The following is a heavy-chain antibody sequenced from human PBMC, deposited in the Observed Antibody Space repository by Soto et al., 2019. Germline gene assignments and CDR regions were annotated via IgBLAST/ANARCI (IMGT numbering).Heavy chain of an antibody. D-gene: IGHD3-16*01. J-gene: IGHJ6*02. CDR2: LYTEGTT. Sequence: GGSLRLSCVASGLTVSHNYMAWVRQAPEMGLEWVSILYTEGTTYYADSEKGRFTISRDSSKNTLFLQMDSLRAEDTAVYYCVRPRPSGENYGMDVWGQGTTVTVSS. CDR3: VRPRPSGENYGMDV. V-gene: IGHV3-53*01. CDR1: GLTVSHNY.